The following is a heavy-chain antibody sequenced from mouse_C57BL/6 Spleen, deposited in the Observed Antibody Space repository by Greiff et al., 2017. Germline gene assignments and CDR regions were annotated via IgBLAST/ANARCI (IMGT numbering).Heavy chain of an antibody. V-gene: IGHV1-15*01. CDR1: GYTFTDYE. Sequence: VQLQQSGAELVRPGASVTLSCKASGYTFTDYEMHWVKQTPVHGLEWIGAIDPETGGTAYNQKFKGKAILTADKSSSTAYMALRSLTSEDSAVYYCNKPFAYWGQGTLVTVSA. CDR2: IDPETGGT. CDR3: NKPFAY. J-gene: IGHJ3*01.